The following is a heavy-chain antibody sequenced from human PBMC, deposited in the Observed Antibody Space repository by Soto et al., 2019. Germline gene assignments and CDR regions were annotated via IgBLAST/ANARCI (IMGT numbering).Heavy chain of an antibody. J-gene: IGHJ3*02. CDR2: IGSTGSGT. V-gene: IGHV3-48*04. Sequence: EVQLVESGGGFVQPGGSLRLSCAASGFTFSAYSMNWVRQAPGKGLEGVSFIGSTGSGTYYADSVMGRFTLSRDNARNSVYLQMDSLRADATAVYHCARARPASGQAYALDIWGQGTVVTVSS. CDR1: GFTFSAYS. CDR3: ARARPASGQAYALDI.